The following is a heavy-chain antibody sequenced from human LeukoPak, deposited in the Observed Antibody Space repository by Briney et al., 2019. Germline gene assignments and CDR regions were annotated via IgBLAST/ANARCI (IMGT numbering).Heavy chain of an antibody. Sequence: ASVKVSCKASGYTFTSYGISWVRQAPGQGLEWMGWISAYNGNTNYAQKLQGKVTMTTDTSTSTAYMELRSLRSDDTAVYYCAIELMDYYDSSGYYLRDYWGQGTLVTVSS. CDR2: ISAYNGNT. J-gene: IGHJ4*02. V-gene: IGHV1-18*01. D-gene: IGHD3-22*01. CDR1: GYTFTSYG. CDR3: AIELMDYYDSSGYYLRDY.